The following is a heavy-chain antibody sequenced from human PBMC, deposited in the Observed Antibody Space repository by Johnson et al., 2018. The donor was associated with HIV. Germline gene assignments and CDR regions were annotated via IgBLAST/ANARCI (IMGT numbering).Heavy chain of an antibody. CDR2: ILYRGSNK. V-gene: IGHV3-30*03. J-gene: IGHJ3*02. CDR3: ASPLEAAAGPMDAFDI. Sequence: VQLVESGGGLVQPGGSLRLSCAASGFTFSNYGMHWVRQAPGKGLEWVAVILYRGSNKYYADSVKGRFTISRDNSKNTLYLQMNSLRAEDTAVYYCASPLEAAAGPMDAFDIWGQGTMVTVSS. CDR1: GFTFSNYG. D-gene: IGHD6-13*01.